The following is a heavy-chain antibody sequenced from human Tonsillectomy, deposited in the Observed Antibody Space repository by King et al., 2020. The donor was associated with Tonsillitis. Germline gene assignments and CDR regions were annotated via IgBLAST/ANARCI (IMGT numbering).Heavy chain of an antibody. V-gene: IGHV5-51*01. CDR3: ARRRSGDSSGYYYWFDP. D-gene: IGHD3-22*01. CDR2: IYPGDSDT. Sequence: EVQLVQSGAEVKKPGESLKISCKGSGYSFTSYWIGWVRQMPGKGLEWMGIIYPGDSDTRYSPSFQGQVTISADKSISTAYLQWSSLEASDTAMYYCARRRSGDSSGYYYWFDPWGQGTLVTVSS. J-gene: IGHJ5*02. CDR1: GYSFTSYW.